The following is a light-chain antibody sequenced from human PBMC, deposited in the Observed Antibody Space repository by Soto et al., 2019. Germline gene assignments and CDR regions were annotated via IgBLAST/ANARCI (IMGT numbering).Light chain of an antibody. J-gene: IGLJ3*02. CDR3: SSYTSGSTPWV. Sequence: QSALTQPASVSGSPGQSITIACTVSSSDVVNYNYVSWYQQHPGKAPKLMIYEVSNRPSGVSNRFSGSKSGNTASLTISGLQAEDEAIYYCSSYTSGSTPWVFGGGTKLTVL. CDR1: SSDVVNYNY. V-gene: IGLV2-14*01. CDR2: EVS.